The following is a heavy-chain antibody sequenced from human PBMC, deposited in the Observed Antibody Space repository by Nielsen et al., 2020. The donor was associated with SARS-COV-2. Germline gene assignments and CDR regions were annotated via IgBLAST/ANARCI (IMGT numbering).Heavy chain of an antibody. V-gene: IGHV3-21*01. J-gene: IGHJ2*01. CDR2: IISSSSNI. CDR1: GFIFSSYS. D-gene: IGHD4-17*01. CDR3: ARCRRPYHLFSGDYYGYFDL. Sequence: GESLKISCAASGFIFSSYSMTWVRQAPGKGLEWVSSIISSSSNIYYADSVQGRFTVSRDNAKNSLYLQMGSLRAEDTAVYYCARCRRPYHLFSGDYYGYFDLGGRGTLVTVSS.